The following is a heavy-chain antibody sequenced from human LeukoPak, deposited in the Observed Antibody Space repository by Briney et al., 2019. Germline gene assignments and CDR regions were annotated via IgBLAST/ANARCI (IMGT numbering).Heavy chain of an antibody. J-gene: IGHJ5*01. Sequence: GGSLRLSCAASGFTFSSYSMNWVRQAPGKGLEWVSSISSSSSYIYYADSVKGRFTISRDNAKNSLYLQMNRLRAEDTTVYYCASGGDYPNWFDPWGQRTLVSVSS. CDR1: GFTFSSYS. D-gene: IGHD4-17*01. V-gene: IGHV3-21*01. CDR2: ISSSSSYI. CDR3: ASGGDYPNWFDP.